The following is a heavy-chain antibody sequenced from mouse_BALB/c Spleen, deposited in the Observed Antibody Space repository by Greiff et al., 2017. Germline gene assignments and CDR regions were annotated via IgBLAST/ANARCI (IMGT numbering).Heavy chain of an antibody. CDR2: ISTYYGDA. V-gene: IGHV1S137*01. CDR3: ARGGGDYFDY. J-gene: IGHJ2*01. Sequence: QVQLQQSGAELVRPGVSVKISCKGSGYTFTDYAMHWVKQSHAKSLEWIGVISTYYGDASYNQKFKGNATMTVDKSSSTAYMELARLTSEDSAIYYCARGGGDYFDYWGQGTTLTVSS. CDR1: GYTFTDYA.